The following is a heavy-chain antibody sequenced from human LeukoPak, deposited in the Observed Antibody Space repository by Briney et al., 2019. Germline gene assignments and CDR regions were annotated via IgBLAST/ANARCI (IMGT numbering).Heavy chain of an antibody. D-gene: IGHD5-24*01. V-gene: IGHV4-34*01. J-gene: IGHJ4*02. CDR3: SRGRDRSKAGDH. CDR2: IHPHGIF. Sequence: SETLSLTCDVSGGSCDDYYCSWIRQPPGKGLEWIGEIHPHGIFYYNSSLMGRVTISIDTPKSQFSLRLTSVTAADTAIYYCSRGRDRSKAGDHWGQGSLVTVSS. CDR1: GGSCDDYY.